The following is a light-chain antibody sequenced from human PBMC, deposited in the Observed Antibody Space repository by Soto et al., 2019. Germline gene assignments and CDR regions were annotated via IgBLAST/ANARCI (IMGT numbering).Light chain of an antibody. V-gene: IGLV1-51*01. J-gene: IGLJ2*01. CDR1: SSNIGNNH. CDR2: DTY. CDR3: GTWDSSLSAVV. Sequence: QSVLTQPPSASAASGQMVTISCSGSSSNIGNNHVSLYQQVPGTAPRLLIYDTYERLSGIPDRFSGSKSGTSATLGITGLQTGDEADYYCGTWDSSLSAVVFGGGTKVTVL.